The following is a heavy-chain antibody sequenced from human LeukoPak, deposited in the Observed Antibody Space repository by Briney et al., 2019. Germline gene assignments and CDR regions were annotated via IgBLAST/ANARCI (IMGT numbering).Heavy chain of an antibody. Sequence: GGSLRLSCAASGFTFSSYAMSWVRQAPGKGLEWVSAISGSGGSTYYADSVKGRFTISRDNSKNALYLQMNSLRAEDTAVYYCAKSSWETTIAVAGNWGQGTLVTVSS. V-gene: IGHV3-23*01. CDR2: ISGSGGST. J-gene: IGHJ4*02. CDR1: GFTFSSYA. D-gene: IGHD6-19*01. CDR3: AKSSWETTIAVAGN.